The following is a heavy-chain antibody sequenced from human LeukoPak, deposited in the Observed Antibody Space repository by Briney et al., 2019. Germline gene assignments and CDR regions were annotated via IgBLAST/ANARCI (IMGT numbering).Heavy chain of an antibody. CDR3: ARVHCPSSCLLNWFDP. J-gene: IGHJ5*02. CDR1: GGSISSSSYY. CDR2: IYYSGST. D-gene: IGHD2-2*01. Sequence: PSETLSLTCTVCGGSISSSSYYWGWIRQPPGKGLEWIGSIYYSGSTYYNPSLKSRVTISVDTSKNQFSLKLSSVTAADTAVYYCARVHCPSSCLLNWFDPWGQGTLVTVCS. V-gene: IGHV4-39*01.